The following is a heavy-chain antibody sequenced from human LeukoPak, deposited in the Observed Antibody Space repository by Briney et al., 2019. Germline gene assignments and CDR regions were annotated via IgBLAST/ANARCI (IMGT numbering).Heavy chain of an antibody. CDR3: ARIRCSFGHNACYTH. CDR1: GVLFNGYY. CDR2: VSPGGYA. V-gene: IGHV4-34*01. J-gene: IGHJ4*02. D-gene: IGHD3-16*02. Sequence: PSETLSLTCVVSGVLFNGYYWSWIRQSPVKGLEWIGEVSPGGYARYNPSLQSRVSISVETSDNQMSLRLRSVSAADTAMYYCARIRCSFGHNACYTHWAGGSPVAVSS.